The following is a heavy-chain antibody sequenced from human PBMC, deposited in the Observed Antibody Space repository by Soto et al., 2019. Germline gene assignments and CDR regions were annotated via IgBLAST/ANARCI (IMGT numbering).Heavy chain of an antibody. D-gene: IGHD1-7*01. CDR1: GFTFSAYE. V-gene: IGHV3-48*03. J-gene: IGHJ4*02. CDR3: ATKMFGTTYFSN. Sequence: GGSLRLFCAASGFTFSAYEMNWVRQAPGKGLEWISYIRGGGSPIYYAESVKGRFTVSRDDAKKSLYLQMNSLGVEDTAIYYCATKMFGTTYFSNWGQGTLVTVSS. CDR2: IRGGGSPI.